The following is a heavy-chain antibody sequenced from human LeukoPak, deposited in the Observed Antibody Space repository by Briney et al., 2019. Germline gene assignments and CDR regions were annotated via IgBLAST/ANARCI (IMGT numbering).Heavy chain of an antibody. CDR2: IIPILGIA. CDR3: ARSDCSGGSCYSYYGMDV. CDR1: GGTFSSYA. V-gene: IGHV1-69*04. Sequence: SVKVSCTASGGTFSSYAISWVRQAPGQGLEWMGRIIPILGIANYAQKFQGRVTITADKSTSTAYMELSSLRSEDTAVYYCARSDCSGGSCYSYYGMDVWGQGTTVTVSS. J-gene: IGHJ6*02. D-gene: IGHD2-15*01.